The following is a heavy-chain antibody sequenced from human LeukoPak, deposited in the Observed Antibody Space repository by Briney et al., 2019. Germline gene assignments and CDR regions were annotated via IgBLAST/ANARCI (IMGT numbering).Heavy chain of an antibody. CDR2: IDTDGSST. CDR3: ARERAATGFDY. Sequence: GGSLRLSCAASGFTFSSYWMHWVRQAPGKGLVWVSRIDTDGSSTSYADSVKGRFTISRDNAKNTLYLQMNSLRAEDTAVYYCARERAATGFDYWGQGTLVTVSS. J-gene: IGHJ4*02. V-gene: IGHV3-74*01. CDR1: GFTFSSYW. D-gene: IGHD6-25*01.